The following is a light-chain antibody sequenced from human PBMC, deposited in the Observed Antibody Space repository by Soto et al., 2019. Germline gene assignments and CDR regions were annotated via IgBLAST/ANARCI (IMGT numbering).Light chain of an antibody. J-gene: IGKJ5*01. CDR3: QHRKNWQVT. V-gene: IGKV3-11*01. CDR2: DAS. Sequence: EIVLTQSPVTLSLSPGERATLSCRASQSVGSYLAWYQQKPGQAPRLLIYDASNRATGIPARFSGSGSGTDFTLTISSLEPEDFAGYYCQHRKNWQVTFGQGTRLEIK. CDR1: QSVGSY.